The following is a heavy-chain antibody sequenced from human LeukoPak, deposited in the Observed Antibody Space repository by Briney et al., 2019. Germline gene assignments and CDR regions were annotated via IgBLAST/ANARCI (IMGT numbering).Heavy chain of an antibody. CDR2: IYPDDSNT. V-gene: IGHV5-51*01. D-gene: IGHD5-18*01. CDR3: ARHPVDTAPFGY. Sequence: GESLKISCKGSGYYFSSYWIAWVRQMPGKGLECMGIIYPDDSNTRYSPSFQGQVTISADKSINTAYLQWSSLKASDTAVYYCARHPVDTAPFGYWGQGTLVTVSS. J-gene: IGHJ4*02. CDR1: GYYFSSYW.